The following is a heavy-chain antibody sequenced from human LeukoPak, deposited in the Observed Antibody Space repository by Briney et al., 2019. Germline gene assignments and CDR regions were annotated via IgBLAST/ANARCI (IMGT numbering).Heavy chain of an antibody. J-gene: IGHJ4*02. D-gene: IGHD3-22*01. CDR1: GFTFSSYA. V-gene: IGHV3-23*01. CDR3: AKVSGGITMIVVVKTYYFDY. Sequence: GGSLRLSCAASGFTFSSYAMSWVRQAPGKGLEWVSAISGSGGSTYYADSVKGRFTISRDNSKNTLYLQMNSPRAEDTAVYYCAKVSGGITMIVVVKTYYFDYWGQGTLVTVSS. CDR2: ISGSGGST.